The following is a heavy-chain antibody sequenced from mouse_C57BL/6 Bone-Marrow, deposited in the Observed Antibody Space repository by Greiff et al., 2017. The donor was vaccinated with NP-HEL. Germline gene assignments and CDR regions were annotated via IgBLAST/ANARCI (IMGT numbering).Heavy chain of an antibody. J-gene: IGHJ2*01. CDR3: ARSKTGT. CDR1: GYTFTDYY. V-gene: IGHV1-26*01. D-gene: IGHD4-1*01. CDR2: INPNNGGT. Sequence: EVQLQQSGPELVKPGASVKISCKASGYTFTDYYMNWVKQSHGKSLEWIGDINPNNGGTSYNQKFKGKATLTVDKSSSTAYMELRSLTSEDSAVYYCARSKTGTWGQGTTLTVSS.